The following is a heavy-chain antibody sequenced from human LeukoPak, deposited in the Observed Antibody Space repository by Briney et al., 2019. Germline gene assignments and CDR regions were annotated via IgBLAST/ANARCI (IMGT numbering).Heavy chain of an antibody. D-gene: IGHD2-21*02. CDR3: AREHIVVVTAQTDDAFDI. J-gene: IGHJ3*02. CDR2: IIPIFGTA. CDR1: GYTFTSYG. V-gene: IGHV1-69*05. Sequence: PGASVKVSCKASGYTFTSYGISWVRQAPGQGLEWMGRIIPIFGTANYAQKFQGRVTITTDESTSTAYMELSSLRSEDTAVYYCAREHIVVVTAQTDDAFDIWGQGTMVTVSS.